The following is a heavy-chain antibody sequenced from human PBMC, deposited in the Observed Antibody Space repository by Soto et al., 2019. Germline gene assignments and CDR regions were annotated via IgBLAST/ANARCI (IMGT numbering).Heavy chain of an antibody. J-gene: IGHJ1*01. CDR1: GGSISSGDYY. Sequence: PSETLSLTCAVSGGSISSGDYYWSWIRQPPGKGLEWIGYISYSGSTYYNPSLMSRVSISVDTSKNQFSLKLSSVAAADTAVYYCAREGGYGDYDWDFQHWGQGTQVTVSS. CDR3: AREGGYGDYDWDFQH. D-gene: IGHD4-17*01. CDR2: ISYSGST. V-gene: IGHV4-30-4*01.